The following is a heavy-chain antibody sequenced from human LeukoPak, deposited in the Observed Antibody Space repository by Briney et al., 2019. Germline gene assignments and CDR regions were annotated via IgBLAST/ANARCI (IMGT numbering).Heavy chain of an antibody. Sequence: GASVKVSCKASGYTFTGYYMHWVRQAPGQGLEWMGWINPNSGGTNYAQKFQGRVTMTRDTSISTAYMELSRLRSDDTAVYYCARASSRSITASDAFDIWGQGTMVTVSS. J-gene: IGHJ3*02. D-gene: IGHD1-20*01. CDR2: INPNSGGT. V-gene: IGHV1-2*02. CDR3: ARASSRSITASDAFDI. CDR1: GYTFTGYY.